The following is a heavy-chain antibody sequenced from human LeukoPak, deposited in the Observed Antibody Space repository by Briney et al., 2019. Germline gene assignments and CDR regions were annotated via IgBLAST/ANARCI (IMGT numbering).Heavy chain of an antibody. V-gene: IGHV3-53*01. Sequence: GGSLRLSCAASGFTVSSNYMSWVRQAPGKGLEWVSVIYSGGSTYYADSVKGRFTISRDNSKNTLYLQMNSLRAEDTTVYYCASDSDFSVVTANAFDIWGQGTMVTVSS. D-gene: IGHD2-21*02. CDR2: IYSGGST. J-gene: IGHJ3*02. CDR3: ASDSDFSVVTANAFDI. CDR1: GFTVSSNY.